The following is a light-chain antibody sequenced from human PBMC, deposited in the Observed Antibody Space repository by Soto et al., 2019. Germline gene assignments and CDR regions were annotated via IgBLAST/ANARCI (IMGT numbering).Light chain of an antibody. V-gene: IGLV2-11*01. CDR2: DVA. Sequence: QSALTQPRSVSGSPGQSVTISCTGASSDVGGYNYVSWYQQHPGKAPKVIVYDVAKRPSGVPDRFSGSKSGNTASLTISGLQAEDDADYSCCSYAGSYTYVFGSGTKLTVL. J-gene: IGLJ1*01. CDR1: SSDVGGYNY. CDR3: CSYAGSYTYV.